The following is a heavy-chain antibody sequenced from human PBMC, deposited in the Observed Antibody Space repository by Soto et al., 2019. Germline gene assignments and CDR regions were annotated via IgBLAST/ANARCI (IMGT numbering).Heavy chain of an antibody. V-gene: IGHV3-30*03. CDR1: GFTFSSYG. J-gene: IGHJ6*02. CDR3: ASTHRPNYYYYGMDV. CDR2: ISYDGSNK. Sequence: QVQLVESGGGVVQPGRSLRLSCAASGFTFSSYGMHWVRQAPGKGLEWVAVISYDGSNKYYADSVKGRFTISRDNSKNTLYLQMNSLRAEDTAVYYCASTHRPNYYYYGMDVWGQVTTVTVSS.